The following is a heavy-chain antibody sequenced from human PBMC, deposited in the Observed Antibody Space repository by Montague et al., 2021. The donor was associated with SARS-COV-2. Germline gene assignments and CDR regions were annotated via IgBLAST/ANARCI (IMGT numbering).Heavy chain of an antibody. CDR2: ISHSGST. J-gene: IGHJ6*03. D-gene: IGHD2-2*01. CDR1: GGSFSGYY. V-gene: IGHV4-34*01. Sequence: SETLSLTCAVYGGSFSGYYWSWIRQPPGKELEWIGEISHSGSTNYNPSLKSRVTISVDTSKNQFSLKLSSVTAADTAVYYCARARQDVVVPALGIGAYYYYYYMDVWGKGTTVTVSS. CDR3: ARARQDVVVPALGIGAYYYYYYMDV.